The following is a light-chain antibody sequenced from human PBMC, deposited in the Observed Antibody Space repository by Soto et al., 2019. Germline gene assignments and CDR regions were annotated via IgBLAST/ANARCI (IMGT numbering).Light chain of an antibody. CDR3: HQDNNWPPSS. J-gene: IGKJ5*01. Sequence: TVLELTAGKRAVSGGGGDTGCCRASERVSNNLAWYQQKPGQAPRLLIYGASTRATGIPARFSGSGSETEFSLTSRSLQSGYFAVFPSHQDNNWPPSSFGQGTRLGIK. V-gene: IGKV3-15*01. CDR1: ERVSNN. CDR2: GAS.